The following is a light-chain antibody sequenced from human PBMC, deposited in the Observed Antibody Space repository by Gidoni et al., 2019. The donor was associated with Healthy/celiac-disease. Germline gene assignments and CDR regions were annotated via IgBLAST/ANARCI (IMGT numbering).Light chain of an antibody. V-gene: IGLV1-44*01. Sequence: SVLTQPPSASGTPGQGVPSSCSGSSSNIGSNTVNWYQQLPGTAPKLLIYSNNQRPSGVPDRFSGSKSGTSASLAISGLQSEDEADYYCAAWDDSLNGWVFGGGTKLTVL. J-gene: IGLJ3*02. CDR3: AAWDDSLNGWV. CDR2: SNN. CDR1: SSNIGSNT.